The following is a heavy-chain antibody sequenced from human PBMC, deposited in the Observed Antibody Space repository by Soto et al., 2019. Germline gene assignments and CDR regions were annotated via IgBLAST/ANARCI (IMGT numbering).Heavy chain of an antibody. CDR1: GFTFSSYA. J-gene: IGHJ4*02. D-gene: IGHD2-15*01. CDR2: ISGSGGST. V-gene: IGHV3-23*01. CDR3: AKDPYPLVVAARGIDY. Sequence: EVQLLESGGGLVQPGGSLRLSCAASGFTFSSYAMSWVRQAPGKGLEWVSAISGSGGSTYYADSVKGRFTISRDNSKNTLYLQMNSLRAEDTAVYYCAKDPYPLVVAARGIDYWGQGTLVTVSS.